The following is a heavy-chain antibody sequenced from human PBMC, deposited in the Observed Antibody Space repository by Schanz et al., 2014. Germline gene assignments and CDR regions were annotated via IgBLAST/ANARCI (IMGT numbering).Heavy chain of an antibody. CDR1: GYTFTVYY. CDR2: INPNSGAT. J-gene: IGHJ4*02. D-gene: IGHD5-12*01. CDR3: ARVTTGYDS. Sequence: QVQLVQSGAEVKKPGASVKVSCKASGYTFTVYYMHWVRQAPGQGLEWLGWINPNSGATSSAQKFQGRVAMTRDTSSSTVSMQPSSLTSDDTAIYYCARVTTGYDSWGQGTLVTVSS. V-gene: IGHV1-2*02.